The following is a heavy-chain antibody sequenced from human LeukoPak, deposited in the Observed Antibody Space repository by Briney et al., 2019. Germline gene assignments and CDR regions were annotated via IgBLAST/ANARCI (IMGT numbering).Heavy chain of an antibody. D-gene: IGHD2-15*01. V-gene: IGHV3-11*04. Sequence: GGSLRLSCAASGFTFSDYYMSWIRQAPGKGLEWVSYISSSGSTIYYADSVKGRFTISRGNAKNSLYLQMNSLRAEDTAVYYCAREIDYCSGGSCYLGDDYWGQGTLVTVSS. CDR2: ISSSGSTI. CDR3: AREIDYCSGGSCYLGDDY. CDR1: GFTFSDYY. J-gene: IGHJ4*02.